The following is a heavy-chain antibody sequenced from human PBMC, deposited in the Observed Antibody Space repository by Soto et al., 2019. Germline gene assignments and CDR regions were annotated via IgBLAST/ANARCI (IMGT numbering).Heavy chain of an antibody. Sequence: GGSLRLSCAASGFTFSSYAMSWVRQAPGKGLEWVSAISGSGGSTYYADSVRGRFTISRDNSKKTLFLQMNSLRAEDTAVYYFAKAVLGDYYYDYGMDVWGQGTMVTVS. D-gene: IGHD3-16*01. CDR3: AKAVLGDYYYDYGMDV. J-gene: IGHJ6*02. CDR1: GFTFSSYA. V-gene: IGHV3-23*01. CDR2: ISGSGGST.